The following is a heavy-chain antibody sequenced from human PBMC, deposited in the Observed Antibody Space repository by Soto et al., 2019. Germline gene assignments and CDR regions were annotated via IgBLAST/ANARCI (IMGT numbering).Heavy chain of an antibody. CDR3: AKGSSYDVVTGNYTRWFDP. J-gene: IGHJ5*02. D-gene: IGHD3-9*01. V-gene: IGHV3-23*01. CDR1: GFTFRNYA. CDR2: ISDSGGTT. Sequence: EVQLLESGGGLVQPGGSLRVSCAASGFTFRNYAMNWVRQAPGKGLEWVSVISDSGGTTFYADSVKGRFTISRDNSKNTLYLQMTSLRAEDPAVYYCAKGSSYDVVTGNYTRWFDPWGQGTLVTVSS.